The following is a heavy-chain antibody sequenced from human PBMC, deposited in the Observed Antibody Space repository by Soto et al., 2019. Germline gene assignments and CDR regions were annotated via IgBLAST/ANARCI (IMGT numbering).Heavy chain of an antibody. V-gene: IGHV3-33*01. Sequence: ESGGGVVQPGRSLRLSCAASGSTFSSYDMHWVRQAPGKGLEWVAIIWYDGSNKYYADSVKGRFTISRDNSKNTLYLQVNSLRADDTAVYYCARSFRQWLVDYWGQGTLVTVSS. CDR2: IWYDGSNK. D-gene: IGHD6-19*01. CDR1: GSTFSSYD. CDR3: ARSFRQWLVDY. J-gene: IGHJ4*02.